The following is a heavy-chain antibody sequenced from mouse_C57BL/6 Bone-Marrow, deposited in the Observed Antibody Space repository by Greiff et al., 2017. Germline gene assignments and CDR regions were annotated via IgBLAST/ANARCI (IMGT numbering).Heavy chain of an antibody. J-gene: IGHJ2*01. Sequence: DVQLVESGGDLVKPGGSLKLSCAASGFTFTSYGMSWVRQTPDKRLEWVATISSGGSYTYYPDSVKGRFTISRDNSKNTLYLQMGSLKSEDTAMYCCARHGELRPLDYWGQGTTLTVSS. D-gene: IGHD2-4*01. CDR3: ARHGELRPLDY. V-gene: IGHV5-6*01. CDR2: ISSGGSYT. CDR1: GFTFTSYG.